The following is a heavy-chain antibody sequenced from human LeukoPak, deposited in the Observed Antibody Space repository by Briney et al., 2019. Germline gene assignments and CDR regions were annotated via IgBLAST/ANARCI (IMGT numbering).Heavy chain of an antibody. J-gene: IGHJ4*02. CDR2: IYYSGST. CDR3: ARYGDSSGYSTIDY. CDR1: GGSISSSRFY. Sequence: PSETLSLTCTVSGGSISSSRFYWGWIRQPPGKGLEWIGSIYYSGSTYYNPSLKSRVTISVDTSKNHFSLKMTSVTAADTAVYSCARYGDSSGYSTIDYWGQGTLVTVSS. D-gene: IGHD3-22*01. V-gene: IGHV4-39*07.